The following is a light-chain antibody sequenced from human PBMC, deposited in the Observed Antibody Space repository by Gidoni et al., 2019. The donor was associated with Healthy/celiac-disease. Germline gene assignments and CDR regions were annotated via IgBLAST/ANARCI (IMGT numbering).Light chain of an antibody. Sequence: SYELTQPPSVSVSQGQTARITCSGDALPKQYAYWYQQKPGQAPVLVIYKDSERPSGSPERFSGSSSGTTVTLTISGVQAEDDADYYCHSADSSGTFAVFGGGTQLTVL. J-gene: IGLJ7*01. CDR3: HSADSSGTFAV. V-gene: IGLV3-25*03. CDR2: KDS. CDR1: ALPKQY.